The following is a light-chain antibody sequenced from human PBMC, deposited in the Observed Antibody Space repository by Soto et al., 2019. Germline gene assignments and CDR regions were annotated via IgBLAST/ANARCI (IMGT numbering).Light chain of an antibody. CDR1: QSINIW. V-gene: IGKV1-5*01. CDR3: QQYNSYSRS. J-gene: IGKJ4*01. CDR2: DAS. Sequence: DIQMTQSPSTLSASVGDRVTITCRASQSINIWLAWYQQKPGKAPKLLIYDASSLQSGVPSRFRGSTSGTEITLTISSLQPDDFATYYCQQYNSYSRSFGGGTKVEIK.